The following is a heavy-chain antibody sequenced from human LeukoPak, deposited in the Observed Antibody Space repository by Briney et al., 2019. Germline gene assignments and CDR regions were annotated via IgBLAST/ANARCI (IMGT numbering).Heavy chain of an antibody. J-gene: IGHJ4*02. CDR2: MNPNSGNT. CDR3: ARGGDYYDSSGYYYLTTFDY. Sequence: GASVKVSCKASGYTFTSYDINWVRQATGQGLEWMGWMNPNSGNTGFAQKFQGRVTMTRNTSISTAYMELSSLRSEDTAVYYCARGGDYYDSSGYYYLTTFDYWGQGTLVTVSS. CDR1: GYTFTSYD. D-gene: IGHD3-22*01. V-gene: IGHV1-8*01.